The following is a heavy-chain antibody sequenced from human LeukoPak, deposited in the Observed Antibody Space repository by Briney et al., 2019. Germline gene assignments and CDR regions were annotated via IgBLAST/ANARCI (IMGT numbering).Heavy chain of an antibody. J-gene: IGHJ5*02. Sequence: GGSLRLSCAASGFTFSSNAMRWVRQAPGKGLEWVSAISGSGGSAFYADSVKGRFTISRDNSKNTLYLQMNSLRAEDTAAYYCAKDLGTTVTTGWFDPWGQGTLVTVSS. D-gene: IGHD4-17*01. V-gene: IGHV3-23*01. CDR1: GFTFSSNA. CDR2: ISGSGGSA. CDR3: AKDLGTTVTTGWFDP.